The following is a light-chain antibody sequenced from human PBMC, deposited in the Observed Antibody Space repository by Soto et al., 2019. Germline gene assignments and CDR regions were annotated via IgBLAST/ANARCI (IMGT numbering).Light chain of an antibody. CDR2: AAS. CDR1: RAISSY. CDR3: HQFNDYPLT. Sequence: DIQLTQSPSFLSASVGDRVTITCRASRAISSYLAWYQQRPGEDPKLLIFAASTLQSGVPSRFSGSGSGTEVSHTISSLQPEDFATYYCHQFNDYPLTFGGGTKVEIK. J-gene: IGKJ4*01. V-gene: IGKV1-9*01.